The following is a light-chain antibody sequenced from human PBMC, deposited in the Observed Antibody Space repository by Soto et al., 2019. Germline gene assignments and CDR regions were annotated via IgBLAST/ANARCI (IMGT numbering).Light chain of an antibody. CDR2: KAS. CDR1: QSISTW. CDR3: QQYINRWT. Sequence: DIQMTQSPSTLSASVGDRVTITCRASQSISTWLAWYQQKPGKAPNLLIYKASSLESGVPSRFSGSGSGTEFTLTISSLQRDDSATYYCQQYINRWTFGQGTKVEIK. J-gene: IGKJ1*01. V-gene: IGKV1-5*03.